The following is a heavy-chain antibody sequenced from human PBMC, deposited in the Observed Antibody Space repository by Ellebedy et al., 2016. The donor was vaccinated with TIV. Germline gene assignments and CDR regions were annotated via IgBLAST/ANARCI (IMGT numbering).Heavy chain of an antibody. CDR3: AREGIGVGAALDH. D-gene: IGHD1-26*01. V-gene: IGHV3-33*01. Sequence: GESLKISCAASGFTFSNYGMHWVRQAPGKGLEWVAVIRYDGSYRYYADSVQGRFTISRDNSRNTLSLQMNSLRVEDAALYYCAREGIGVGAALDHWGQGTLVTVSP. J-gene: IGHJ4*02. CDR1: GFTFSNYG. CDR2: IRYDGSYR.